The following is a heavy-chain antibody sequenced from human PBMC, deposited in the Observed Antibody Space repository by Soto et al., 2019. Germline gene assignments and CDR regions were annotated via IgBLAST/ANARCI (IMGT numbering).Heavy chain of an antibody. CDR2: ISSSGSTI. V-gene: IGHV3-48*03. Sequence: GSLRLSCAASGFTFSSYEMNWVRQAPGKGLEWVSYISSSGSTIYYADSVKGRFTISRDNAKNSLYLQMNSLRAEDTAVYYCARDYDSSGYTDYWGHGSLGTVS. CDR3: ARDYDSSGYTDY. J-gene: IGHJ4*01. D-gene: IGHD3-22*01. CDR1: GFTFSSYE.